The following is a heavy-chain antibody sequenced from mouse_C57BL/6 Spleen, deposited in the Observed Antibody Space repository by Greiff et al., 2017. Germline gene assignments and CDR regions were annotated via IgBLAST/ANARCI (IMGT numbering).Heavy chain of an antibody. J-gene: IGHJ2*01. D-gene: IGHD3-3*01. Sequence: DVHLVESGGGLVKPGGSLKLSCAASGFTFSSYAMSWVRQTPEKRLEWVATISDGGSYTYYPDNVKGRFTISRDNAKNNLYLQMSHLKSEDTAMYYCARGRDYYFDYWGQGTTLTVSS. CDR2: ISDGGSYT. CDR3: ARGRDYYFDY. V-gene: IGHV5-4*01. CDR1: GFTFSSYA.